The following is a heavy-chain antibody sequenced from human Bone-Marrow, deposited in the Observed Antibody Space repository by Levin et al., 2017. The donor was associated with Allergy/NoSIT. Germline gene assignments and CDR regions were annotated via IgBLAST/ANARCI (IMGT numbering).Heavy chain of an antibody. D-gene: IGHD3-22*01. Sequence: NGSGPTLVKPTQTLTLTCTFSGFSLSTSGVGVGWIRQPPGKALEWLALIYWDDDKRYSPSLKSRLTITKDTSKNQVVLTMTNMDPVDTATYYCALPNYYYDSSGYYYNLGGAFDIWGQGTMVTVSS. CDR1: GFSLSTSGVG. CDR2: IYWDDDK. V-gene: IGHV2-5*02. J-gene: IGHJ3*02. CDR3: ALPNYYYDSSGYYYNLGGAFDI.